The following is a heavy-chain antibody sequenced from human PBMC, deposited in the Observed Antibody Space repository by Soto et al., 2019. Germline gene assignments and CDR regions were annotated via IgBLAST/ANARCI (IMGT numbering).Heavy chain of an antibody. CDR2: INHSGST. Sequence: PSETLSLTCAVYGGSLSGYCWSWIRQPPGKGLEWIGEINHSGSTNYKSSLKRRVTISVDTSKSQFSLKLSSVTAAATALYYGARGSRVLGQLWTEIDPWGQGALVTVSS. CDR1: GGSLSGYC. CDR3: ARGSRVLGQLWTEIDP. V-gene: IGHV4-34*01. J-gene: IGHJ5*02. D-gene: IGHD3-10*01.